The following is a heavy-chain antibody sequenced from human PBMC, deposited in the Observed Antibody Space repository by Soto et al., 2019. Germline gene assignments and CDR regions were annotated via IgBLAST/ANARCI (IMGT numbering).Heavy chain of an antibody. CDR3: ATVSFYYESRGYLYYFDY. CDR1: GYTLTELS. J-gene: IGHJ4*02. V-gene: IGHV1-24*01. Sequence: ASVKVSCKVSGYTLTELSMHWVRQAPGKGLEWMGGFDPEDGETIYAQKFQGRVTMTEDTSTDTAYMELSSLRSEDTAVYYCATVSFYYESRGYLYYFDYWGQGTLVTVSS. CDR2: FDPEDGET. D-gene: IGHD3-22*01.